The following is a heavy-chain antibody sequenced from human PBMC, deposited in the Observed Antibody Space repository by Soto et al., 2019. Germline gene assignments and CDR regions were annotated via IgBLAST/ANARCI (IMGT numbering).Heavy chain of an antibody. CDR1: GFTFSDYY. V-gene: IGHV3-11*01. Sequence: PGGSLRLSCAASGFTFSDYYMSWIRQAPGKGLEWVSYISSSGSTIYYADSVKGRFTISRDNAKNSLYLQMNSLRAEDTAVYYCARVIPFVPINPHFDYWGQGTLVTVSS. CDR2: ISSSGSTI. CDR3: ARVIPFVPINPHFDY. D-gene: IGHD2-8*01. J-gene: IGHJ4*02.